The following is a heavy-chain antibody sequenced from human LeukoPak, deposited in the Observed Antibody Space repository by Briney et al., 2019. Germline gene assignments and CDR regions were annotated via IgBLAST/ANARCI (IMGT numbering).Heavy chain of an antibody. V-gene: IGHV3-9*01. Sequence: GRSLRLSCAASGFTFDDYAMHWVRQAPGKGLGWVSGISWNSGSIGYADSVKGRFTISRDNAKNSLYLQMNSLRAEDTALYYCAKASVVVPPFFDYWGQGTLVTVSS. J-gene: IGHJ4*02. CDR1: GFTFDDYA. CDR3: AKASVVVPPFFDY. D-gene: IGHD2-2*01. CDR2: ISWNSGSI.